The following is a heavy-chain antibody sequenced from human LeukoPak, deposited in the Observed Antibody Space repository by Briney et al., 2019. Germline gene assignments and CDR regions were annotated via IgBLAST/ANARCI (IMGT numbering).Heavy chain of an antibody. D-gene: IGHD2-21*01. Sequence: GGSLRLSCAASGFTFSDYYMSWVRQAPGKGLEWVANIKQDGSEKYYVDSVKGRFTISRDNAKNSLYLQMNSLRAEDTAVYYCARLGLPDYWGQGTLVTVSS. V-gene: IGHV3-7*03. CDR1: GFTFSDYY. CDR2: IKQDGSEK. J-gene: IGHJ4*02. CDR3: ARLGLPDY.